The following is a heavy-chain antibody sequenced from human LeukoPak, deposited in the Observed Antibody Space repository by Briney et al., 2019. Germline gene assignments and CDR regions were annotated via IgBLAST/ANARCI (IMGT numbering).Heavy chain of an antibody. V-gene: IGHV4-34*01. CDR1: GGSFSGYY. Sequence: PSETLSLTCAVYGGSFSGYYWSWIRQPPGKGLEWIGYINYSGSTYYNPSLKSRVTISVDTSKNHFSLNLNSVTAADTAVYYCARYGSGSTWFDPWGQGTLVTVSS. CDR2: INYSGST. D-gene: IGHD3-10*01. J-gene: IGHJ5*02. CDR3: ARYGSGSTWFDP.